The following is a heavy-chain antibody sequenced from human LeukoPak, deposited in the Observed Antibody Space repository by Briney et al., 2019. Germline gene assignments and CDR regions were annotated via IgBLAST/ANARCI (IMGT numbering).Heavy chain of an antibody. CDR2: IRSKAYGETT. J-gene: IGHJ4*02. Sequence: GGSLRLSCTASGFSFGDYAMSWVRQVPGKGLEWLGLIRSKAYGETTEYAASVKNRFTISRDDSKSIAYLQMNSLKTEDTAVYSCTATYYYGSGTYHYFDYWGQGTLVTVSS. CDR1: GFSFGDYA. D-gene: IGHD3-10*01. V-gene: IGHV3-49*04. CDR3: TATYYYGSGTYHYFDY.